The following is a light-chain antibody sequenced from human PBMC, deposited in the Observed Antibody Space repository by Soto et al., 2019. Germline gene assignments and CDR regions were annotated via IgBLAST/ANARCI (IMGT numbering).Light chain of an antibody. Sequence: DIVMTQSPDSLTVSLGERATINCKSSQSVFYSSNNRNYLAWYQQKPGQPPKLLLYRSSIRESGVPDRFSGRGSGTDFTLAISSLQAEDGAVYYCQQYYTTPYTFGQGTRLEIK. J-gene: IGKJ2*01. CDR3: QQYYTTPYT. V-gene: IGKV4-1*01. CDR2: RSS. CDR1: QSVFYSSNNRNY.